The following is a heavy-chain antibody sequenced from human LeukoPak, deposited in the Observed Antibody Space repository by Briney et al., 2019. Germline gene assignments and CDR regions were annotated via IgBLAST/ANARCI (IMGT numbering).Heavy chain of an antibody. J-gene: IGHJ4*02. CDR1: GFTFSSSA. CDR2: ISYVGSNK. Sequence: GRSLRLSCAASGFTFSSSAMHWVRQAPGKGLEWVAVISYVGSNKYYADSVKGRFTISRDNSKNTLYLQMNSLRAEDTAVYHCAREKQQLVLDYWGQGTLVTVSS. CDR3: AREKQQLVLDY. D-gene: IGHD6-13*01. V-gene: IGHV3-30*01.